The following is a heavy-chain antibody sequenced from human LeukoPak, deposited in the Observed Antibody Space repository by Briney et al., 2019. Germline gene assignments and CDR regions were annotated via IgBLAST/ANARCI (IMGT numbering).Heavy chain of an antibody. CDR1: GVSISSGDYY. CDR3: ARDRLSVGKFRHDAFYI. J-gene: IGHJ3*02. D-gene: IGHD3-10*01. CDR2: IYYTGHT. Sequence: SETLSLTCTVSGVSISSGDYYWSWIRQPPGMGLEWIGYIYYTGHTYYNPSLESRVTISVDTSKNQFFLKLSSGTAPDPAMYYCARDRLSVGKFRHDAFYIWGQETMVTVSS. V-gene: IGHV4-30-4*01.